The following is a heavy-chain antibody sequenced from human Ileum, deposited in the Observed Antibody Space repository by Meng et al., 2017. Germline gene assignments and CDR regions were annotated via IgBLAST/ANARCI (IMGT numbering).Heavy chain of an antibody. Sequence: SRPWLVEPSATPSLPCTVSDGSIDNNYWTGIRQPPGKRLEWIGYISYVGLTDYNSSLKGRVTISLDTSRNQFSLTLTSVTAADTAVYYCARVGYCESGSCHREWFDPWGQGTLVTVSS. J-gene: IGHJ5*02. V-gene: IGHV4-59*01. CDR1: DGSIDNNY. CDR2: ISYVGLT. CDR3: ARVGYCESGSCHREWFDP. D-gene: IGHD3-22*01.